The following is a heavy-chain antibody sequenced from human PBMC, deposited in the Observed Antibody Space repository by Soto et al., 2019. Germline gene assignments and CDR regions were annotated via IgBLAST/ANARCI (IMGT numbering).Heavy chain of an antibody. CDR2: ISTSGGLT. J-gene: IGHJ4*02. Sequence: GGSLRLSCAASGFTFSSYAMGWVRQAPGKGLEWVSVISTSGGLTYYTDSVKGRFTISRDNSKNTLYLQMNSLRAEDTALYYCAKIHYYDSTGYYRNFDHWGQGTLVTVSS. CDR1: GFTFSSYA. D-gene: IGHD3-22*01. V-gene: IGHV3-23*01. CDR3: AKIHYYDSTGYYRNFDH.